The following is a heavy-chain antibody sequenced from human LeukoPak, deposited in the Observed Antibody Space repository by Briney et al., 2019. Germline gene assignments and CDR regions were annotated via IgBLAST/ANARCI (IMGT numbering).Heavy chain of an antibody. J-gene: IGHJ5*02. CDR1: GYTFTSYD. Sequence: SVKVSCKASGYTFTSYDINWVGQATGQGIEWMGWMNPNSGNRGYAQKFQGRVTMTRNSSISKDYMELSSLRSEDTAVYYCARNFVLLWFGELLSGTGGWFDPWGQGTLVTVSS. CDR3: ARNFVLLWFGELLSGTGGWFDP. D-gene: IGHD3-10*01. V-gene: IGHV1-8*01. CDR2: MNPNSGNR.